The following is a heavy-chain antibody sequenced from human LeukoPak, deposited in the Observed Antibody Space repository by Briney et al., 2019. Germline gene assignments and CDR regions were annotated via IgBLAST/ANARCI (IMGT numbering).Heavy chain of an antibody. J-gene: IGHJ4*02. CDR1: GFTFSAYS. D-gene: IGHD6-13*01. V-gene: IGHV3-48*02. CDR2: INPSSSAI. CDR3: ARAAYSSSPDY. Sequence: GGSLGLSCAASGFTFSAYSMNWVRQAPGKRLEWVSYINPSSSAIYYADSVKGRFTVSRDNAKNSLYLQMSSLRDEDTAVYYCARAAYSSSPDYWGQGTLVTVSS.